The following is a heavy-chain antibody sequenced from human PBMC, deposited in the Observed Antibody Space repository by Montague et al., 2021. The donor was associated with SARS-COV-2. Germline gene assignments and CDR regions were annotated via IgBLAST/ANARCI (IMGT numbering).Heavy chain of an antibody. V-gene: IGHV4-4*07. D-gene: IGHD3-10*01. Sequence: SETLSLTCTVSSESISTYYWNWIRQPAGKGLEWIGCVYYIGSTNYNPSLKSRVTMSVDTSKNKFSLRLKSVTAADTAVYYCASGVEDDSYAVDFWGRGTPVTVSS. CDR3: ASGVEDDSYAVDF. CDR2: VYYIGST. J-gene: IGHJ6*02. CDR1: SESISTYY.